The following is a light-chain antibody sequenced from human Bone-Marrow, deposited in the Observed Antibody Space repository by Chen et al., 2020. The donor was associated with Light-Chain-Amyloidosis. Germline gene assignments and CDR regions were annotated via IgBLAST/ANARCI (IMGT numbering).Light chain of an antibody. CDR1: DLPTKY. CDR3: QSADSSGTYEVI. CDR2: RDT. V-gene: IGLV3-25*03. J-gene: IGLJ2*01. Sequence: SSELTQPPSVSVSPGQTSRITCSGDDLPTKYAYWYQQKPGQAPVLVIHRDTERPSGISERFPGSSSGTTATLTISGVQAEDEADYHCQSADSSGTYEVIFGGGTKLTVL.